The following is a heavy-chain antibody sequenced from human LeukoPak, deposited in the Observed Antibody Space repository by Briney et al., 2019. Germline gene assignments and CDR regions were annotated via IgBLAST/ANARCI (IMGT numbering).Heavy chain of an antibody. Sequence: PSETLSLTCTVSDYSISSSYYWGWIRQPPGKGLEWFGIIYHSGSTYYNPSLKSRVTISVDTSKNQFSLKLSSVTAADTAVYYRARVSGRFTWYFDLWGRGTLVTVSS. V-gene: IGHV4-38-2*02. CDR3: ARVSGRFTWYFDL. CDR2: IYHSGST. CDR1: DYSISSSYY. J-gene: IGHJ2*01.